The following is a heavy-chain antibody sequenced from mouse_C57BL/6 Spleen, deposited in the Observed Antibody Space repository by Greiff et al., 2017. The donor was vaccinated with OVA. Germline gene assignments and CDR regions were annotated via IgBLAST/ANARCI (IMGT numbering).Heavy chain of an antibody. CDR1: GFSLTSYG. V-gene: IGHV2-2*01. CDR2: IWSGGST. J-gene: IGHJ4*01. Sequence: VQLQQSGPGLVQPSQSLSITCTVSGFSLTSYGVHWVRQSPGKGLEWLGVIWSGGSTDDNAAFISRLSISNDNSKSQVFFKMNSLQADDTSIYYCARKAGYDADYYAMDYWGQGTSVTVSS. CDR3: ARKAGYDADYYAMDY. D-gene: IGHD2-2*01.